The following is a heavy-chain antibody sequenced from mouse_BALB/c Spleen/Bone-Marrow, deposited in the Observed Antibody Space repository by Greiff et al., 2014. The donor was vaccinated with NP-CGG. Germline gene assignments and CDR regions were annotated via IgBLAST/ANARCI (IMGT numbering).Heavy chain of an antibody. CDR2: ILPGSGST. J-gene: IGHJ3*01. CDR3: ARRGCAAAY. V-gene: IGHV1-9*01. CDR1: GYAFSSYW. Sequence: VQLQQSGAELMKPGASVKLSCKATGYAFSSYWIEWVKQRPGHGLEWIGEILPGSGSTNYNEKFKGKATFTADTSSNTAYMQLSSLTSEDSSVYYCARRGCAAAYWGQGTPIPVSA.